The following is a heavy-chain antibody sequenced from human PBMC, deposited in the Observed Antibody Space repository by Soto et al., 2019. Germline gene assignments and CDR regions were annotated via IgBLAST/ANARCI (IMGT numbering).Heavy chain of an antibody. Sequence: QVHLVQSGAEVKTPGASVRVSCNPSGYTFIANYLHWVRQAPGQGLEWMAWISPSSGDTKYAQSFQGRVTLTRDASISTDYMEMSSLRSDDTAVYYCARGVGTSLFAPWGHGTVVTVTS. CDR1: GYTFIANY. J-gene: IGHJ5*02. V-gene: IGHV1-2*02. CDR3: ARGVGTSLFAP. D-gene: IGHD1-26*01. CDR2: ISPSSGDT.